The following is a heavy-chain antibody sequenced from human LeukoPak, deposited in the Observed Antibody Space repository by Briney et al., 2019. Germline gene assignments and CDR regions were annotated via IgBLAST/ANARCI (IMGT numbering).Heavy chain of an antibody. D-gene: IGHD5-12*01. J-gene: IGHJ5*02. CDR3: ARGRGYSFAHDP. V-gene: IGHV4-39*07. Sequence: PSETLSLTCTVSGGSITSSPYYWGWIRQPPGKGLEWIGSIHYSGSTHYNPSLKNRVTISADTSGTHFSLHLRSVTAADTAVYYCARGRGYSFAHDPWGQGTLVTVSS. CDR2: IHYSGST. CDR1: GGSITSSPYY.